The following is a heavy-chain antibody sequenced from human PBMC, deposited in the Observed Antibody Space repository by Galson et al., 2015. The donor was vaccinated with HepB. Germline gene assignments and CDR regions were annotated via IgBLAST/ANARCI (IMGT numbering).Heavy chain of an antibody. D-gene: IGHD6-19*01. Sequence: SVKVSCKASGYTFTAYYINWVRQAPGQGLEWVGWMDPHNGATTYAQRFQGRVTMTSDTSINTAYMDLISLRSDDTALYFCARSGTGWAANWLARWGPGSLVSAPS. CDR1: GYTFTAYY. J-gene: IGHJ5*02. V-gene: IGHV1-2*02. CDR3: ARSGTGWAANWLAR. CDR2: MDPHNGAT.